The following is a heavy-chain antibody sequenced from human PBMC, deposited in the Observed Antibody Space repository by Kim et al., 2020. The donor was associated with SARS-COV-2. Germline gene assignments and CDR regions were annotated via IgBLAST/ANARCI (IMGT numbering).Heavy chain of an antibody. CDR3: ARGWSAGTSYYYYYGMDV. V-gene: IGHV3-11*01. CDR1: RFTFTDYY. D-gene: IGHD6-13*01. CDR2: ISSSGSTI. J-gene: IGHJ6*02. Sequence: GGSLRLSCVASRFTFTDYYMSWIRQAPGKGLEWVSYISSSGSTIHYADSVKGRFTISRDKARISLYLQMDSLRAEDTAVYYCARGWSAGTSYYYYYGMDVWGQGTTVTVS.